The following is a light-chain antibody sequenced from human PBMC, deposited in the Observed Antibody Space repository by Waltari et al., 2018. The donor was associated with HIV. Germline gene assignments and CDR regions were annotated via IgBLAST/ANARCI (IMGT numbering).Light chain of an antibody. J-gene: IGLJ2*01. CDR1: SSDVGGYPY. V-gene: IGLV2-14*03. CDR2: DVS. Sequence: QPASVSGSPGQSITISCTGTSSDVGGYPYVSWYQQHPDKAPKLLIYDVSDRPSGVSNRFSGSRSGNTASLTISGLLPEDEADYYCSSYTTTSTFVVFGGGTKLTVL. CDR3: SSYTTTSTFVV.